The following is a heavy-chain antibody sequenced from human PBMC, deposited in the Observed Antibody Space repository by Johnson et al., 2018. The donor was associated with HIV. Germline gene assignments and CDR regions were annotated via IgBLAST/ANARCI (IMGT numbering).Heavy chain of an antibody. CDR1: GFVFSDSH. V-gene: IGHV3-11*04. D-gene: IGHD3-22*01. CDR2: VSSGGSSI. CDR3: ARPGVVVTPPDAFDI. Sequence: QVQLVESGGDLVKPGGSLRLSCVASGFVFSDSHMSWIRQAPGKGLEWISYVSSGGSSIYYADSVKGRFTISRDNAKNSLYLQMNSLRAEDTAVYYCARPGVVVTPPDAFDIWGHGTLVTVSS. J-gene: IGHJ3*02.